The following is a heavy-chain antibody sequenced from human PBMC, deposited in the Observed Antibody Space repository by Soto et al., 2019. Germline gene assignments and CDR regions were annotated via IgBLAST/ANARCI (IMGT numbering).Heavy chain of an antibody. CDR3: ARDRRPYYYDSSGFDY. D-gene: IGHD3-22*01. Sequence: PGGSLRLSCAASGFTFSSYGMHWVRQAPGKGLEWVAVIWYDGSNKYYADSVKGRFTISRDNSKNTLYLQMNSLRAEDTAVYYCARDRRPYYYDSSGFDYWGREPWSPSPQ. CDR2: IWYDGSNK. CDR1: GFTFSSYG. V-gene: IGHV3-33*01. J-gene: IGHJ4*02.